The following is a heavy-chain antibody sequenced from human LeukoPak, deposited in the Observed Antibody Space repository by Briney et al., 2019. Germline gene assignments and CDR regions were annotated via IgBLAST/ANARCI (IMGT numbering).Heavy chain of an antibody. CDR1: GGAISSYY. D-gene: IGHD3-22*01. CDR3: ARSSRDYYDSSGYSFGY. CDR2: IYTSGST. J-gene: IGHJ4*02. Sequence: SETLSLTCTVSGGAISSYYWSWIRQPAGKGLEWIGRIYTSGSTNYNPSLKSRVTISVDTSKNQFSLKLSSVTAADTAVYYCARSSRDYYDSSGYSFGYWGQGTLVTVSS. V-gene: IGHV4-4*07.